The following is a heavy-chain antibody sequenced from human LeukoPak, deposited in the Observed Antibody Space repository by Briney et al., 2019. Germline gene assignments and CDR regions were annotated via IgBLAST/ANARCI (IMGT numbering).Heavy chain of an antibody. Sequence: PGGSLRLSCAASGFTFSSYAMSWVRQAPGKGLEWVSAISGSGGSTYYADSVKGRFTISRDNSKNTLYLQMNSLRAEDTAVYYCAKVGRWLHKNSRDYFDYWGQGTLVTVSS. CDR3: AKVGRWLHKNSRDYFDY. V-gene: IGHV3-23*01. D-gene: IGHD5-24*01. CDR1: GFTFSSYA. J-gene: IGHJ4*02. CDR2: ISGSGGST.